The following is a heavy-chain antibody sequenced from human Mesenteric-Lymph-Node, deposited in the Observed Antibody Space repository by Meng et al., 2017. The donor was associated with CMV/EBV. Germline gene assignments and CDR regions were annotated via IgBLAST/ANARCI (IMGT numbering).Heavy chain of an antibody. CDR2: IYYSGST. CDR1: GGSISSYY. V-gene: IGHV4-59*12. CDR3: ARDSDFWSGYPYFDY. Sequence: SETLSLTCTVSGGSISSYYWSWIRQPPGKGLEWIGYIYYSGSTNYNPSLKSRVTISVDTSKNQFSLKLSSVTAADTAVYYCARDSDFWSGYPYFDYWGQGTLVTVSS. J-gene: IGHJ4*02. D-gene: IGHD3-3*01.